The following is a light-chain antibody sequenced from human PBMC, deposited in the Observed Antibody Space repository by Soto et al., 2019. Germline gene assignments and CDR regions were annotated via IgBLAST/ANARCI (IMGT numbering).Light chain of an antibody. V-gene: IGLV2-14*01. CDR3: SSYTSSSTLCV. CDR2: EVS. CDR1: SSDVGGYNY. J-gene: IGLJ1*01. Sequence: QSVLTQPASVSGSPGQSITISCTGTSSDVGGYNYVSWYQQHPGKAPKLIIYEVSNRPSEISNRFSGSKSGNTASLTISGLQAEDEADYYCSSYTSSSTLCVFGTGTKVTVL.